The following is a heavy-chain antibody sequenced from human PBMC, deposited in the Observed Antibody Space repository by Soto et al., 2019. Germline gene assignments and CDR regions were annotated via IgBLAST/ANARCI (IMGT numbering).Heavy chain of an antibody. J-gene: IGHJ4*02. Sequence: GGSLRLSCAASGFTFSSYWMSWVRQAPGKGLEWVANIKQDGNEKYYVDSVKGRFTISRDNAKNSLYLQMNSLRAEDAAVYYCARVRCSGWYIFDYWGQGTLVTVSS. CDR2: IKQDGNEK. V-gene: IGHV3-7*01. CDR3: ARVRCSGWYIFDY. CDR1: GFTFSSYW. D-gene: IGHD6-19*01.